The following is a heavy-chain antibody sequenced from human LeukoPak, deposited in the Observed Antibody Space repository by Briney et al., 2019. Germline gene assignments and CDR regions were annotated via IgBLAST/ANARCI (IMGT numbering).Heavy chain of an antibody. CDR3: ARDIVATITPYYYYYGMDV. V-gene: IGHV3-21*01. Sequence: GGSLRLSCAASGFTFSSYSMNWVRQVPGKGLEWVSSISSSSSYIYYADSVKGRFTISRDNAKTSLYLQMNSLRAEDTAVYYCARDIVATITPYYYYYGMDVWGQGTTVTVSS. CDR1: GFTFSSYS. D-gene: IGHD5-12*01. J-gene: IGHJ6*02. CDR2: ISSSSSYI.